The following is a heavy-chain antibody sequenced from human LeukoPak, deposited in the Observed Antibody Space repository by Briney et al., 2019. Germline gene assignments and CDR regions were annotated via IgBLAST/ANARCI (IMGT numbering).Heavy chain of an antibody. CDR3: ATLDTTVTDMANYYGMDV. D-gene: IGHD4-17*01. J-gene: IGHJ6*02. V-gene: IGHV1-46*01. CDR2: INPSVGST. CDR1: GYTFTGYY. Sequence: GSVKVSCKASGYTFTGYYMHWVRQAPGQGHECVGIINPSVGSTSYAQKFQGRVTMTRDASTSTVYMELSSLRSEDTAVYYCATLDTTVTDMANYYGMDVWGQGTTVTVSS.